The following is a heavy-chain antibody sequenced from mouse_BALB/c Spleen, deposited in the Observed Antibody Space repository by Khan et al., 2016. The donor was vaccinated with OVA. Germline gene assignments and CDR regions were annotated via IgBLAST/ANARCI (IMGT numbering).Heavy chain of an antibody. D-gene: IGHD2-14*01. CDR2: INTHSGVP. V-gene: IGHV9-4*02. Sequence: QVQLKQSGPELKKPGETVRISCKASGYTFTTAGMQWVQKMPGKGLKWIGWINTHSGVPKYAEDFKGRFAFSLETSASTVYLQITNLKNEDTATYFCARGGAAYYRNDGGAMDYWGQGTSVNGSS. CDR1: GYTFTTAG. J-gene: IGHJ4*01. CDR3: ARGGAAYYRNDGGAMDY.